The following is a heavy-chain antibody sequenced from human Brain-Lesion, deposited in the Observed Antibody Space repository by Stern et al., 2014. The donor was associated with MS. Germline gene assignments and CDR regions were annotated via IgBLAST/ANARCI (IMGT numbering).Heavy chain of an antibody. V-gene: IGHV4-61*02. CDR3: ASGYRIFDY. CDR2: IHPSGSV. J-gene: IGHJ4*02. CDR1: GGSISSGSDY. D-gene: IGHD5-18*01. Sequence: QLQLQESGPGLVKPSQTLSLTCTVSGGSISSGSDYWSWIRQPVGKGLEWIGRIHPSGSVFYPPSLKSRVPISTDTSMNQFSLELNSATAADTAIYYCASGYRIFDYWGQGILVTVSS.